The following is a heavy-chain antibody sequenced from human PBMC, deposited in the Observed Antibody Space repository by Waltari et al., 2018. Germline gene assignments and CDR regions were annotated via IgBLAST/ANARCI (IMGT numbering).Heavy chain of an antibody. CDR2: IYYSGST. J-gene: IGHJ3*02. V-gene: IGHV4-59*01. Sequence: QVQLQESGPGLVKPSETLSLTCTVSGGSISSYYWSWIRQPPGKGLEWIGYIYYSGSTNYNPSLKSRVTISVDTSKNQFSLKLSAVTAADTAVYYCARDQESYRAFDIWGQGTMVTVSS. D-gene: IGHD1-26*01. CDR1: GGSISSYY. CDR3: ARDQESYRAFDI.